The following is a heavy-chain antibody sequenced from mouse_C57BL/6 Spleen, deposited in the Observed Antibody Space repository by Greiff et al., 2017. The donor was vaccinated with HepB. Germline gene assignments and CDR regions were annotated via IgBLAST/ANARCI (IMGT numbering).Heavy chain of an antibody. D-gene: IGHD3-2*02. CDR3: ASKFKTSQATRPGLYYYAMDY. CDR1: GYTFTSYW. CDR2: IDPSDSYT. Sequence: QVQLQQPGAELVKPGASVKLSCKASGYTFTSYWMQWVKQRPGQGLEWIGEIDPSDSYTNYNQKFKGKATLTVDTSSSTAYMQLSSLTSEDSAVYYCASKFKTSQATRPGLYYYAMDYWGQGTSVTVSS. V-gene: IGHV1-50*01. J-gene: IGHJ4*01.